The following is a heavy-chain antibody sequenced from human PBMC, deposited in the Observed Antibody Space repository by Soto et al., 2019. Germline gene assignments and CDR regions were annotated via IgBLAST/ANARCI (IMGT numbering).Heavy chain of an antibody. V-gene: IGHV4-4*02. J-gene: IGHJ4*02. Sequence: TLSLTGAVSGGSISSCGYYSNWVRQPPGKGLEWIGEIYHSGSTNYNPSLKSRVTISVDKSKNQFSLKLSSVTAADTAVYYCARGLGDEEGYWGQGTLVTVSS. D-gene: IGHD2-21*01. CDR1: GGSISSCGYY. CDR2: IYHSGST. CDR3: ARGLGDEEGY.